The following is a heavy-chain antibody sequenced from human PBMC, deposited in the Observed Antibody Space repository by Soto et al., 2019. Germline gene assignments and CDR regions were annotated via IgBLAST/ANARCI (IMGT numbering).Heavy chain of an antibody. Sequence: PAWSLRLSCAASGFIVSIAWLSFVRQAPGKGLEWVGRIKSKTDGGTTDYAAPVKGRFTISRDDSKNTLYLQMNSLKTEDTAVYYCTTEPYYYDSSGSNDWYFDLWGRGTLVTVSS. V-gene: IGHV3-15*01. CDR3: TTEPYYYDSSGSNDWYFDL. CDR2: IKSKTDGGTT. CDR1: GFIVSIAW. D-gene: IGHD3-22*01. J-gene: IGHJ2*01.